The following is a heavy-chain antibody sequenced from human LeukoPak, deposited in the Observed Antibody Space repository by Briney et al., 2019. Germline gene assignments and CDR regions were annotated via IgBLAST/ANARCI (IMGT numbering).Heavy chain of an antibody. CDR1: GGSISSGSYY. Sequence: PSETLSLTCTVSGGSISSGSYYWSWIRQPAGKGLEWIGRIYTSGSTNYNPSLKSRVTISVDTSQNQFSLKLSSVTAADTAVYYCARVLITIFGGSLSYYYYMDVWGKGTTVTVSS. D-gene: IGHD3-3*01. CDR3: ARVLITIFGGSLSYYYYMDV. V-gene: IGHV4-61*02. J-gene: IGHJ6*03. CDR2: IYTSGST.